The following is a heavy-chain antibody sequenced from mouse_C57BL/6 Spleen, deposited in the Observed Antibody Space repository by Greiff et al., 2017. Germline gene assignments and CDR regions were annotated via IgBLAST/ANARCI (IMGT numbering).Heavy chain of an antibody. CDR2: ISYDGSN. D-gene: IGHD2-4*01. Sequence: VQLQQSGPGLVKPSQSLSLTCSVTGYSITSGYYWNWIRQFPGNKLEWMGYISYDGSNNCNPSLKNRISITRDTSKNQFFLKLNSVTTEDTATYYCARNDYSWFAYWGQGTLVTVSA. J-gene: IGHJ3*01. CDR1: GYSITSGYY. V-gene: IGHV3-6*01. CDR3: ARNDYSWFAY.